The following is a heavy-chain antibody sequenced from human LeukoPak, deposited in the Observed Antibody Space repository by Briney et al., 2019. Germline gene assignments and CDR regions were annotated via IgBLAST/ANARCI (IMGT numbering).Heavy chain of an antibody. Sequence: WASVKVSCKASGYTFVGYYLHWVRQAPGQGLEWMAWIDPYTGNTHYAQKFQGRITVTRGTSVSTTYMELSWLTSDDTARYYCAREYSASEHWGQGTLVTVSS. CDR3: AREYSASEH. D-gene: IGHD5-12*01. CDR2: IDPYTGNT. J-gene: IGHJ4*02. V-gene: IGHV1-2*02. CDR1: GYTFVGYY.